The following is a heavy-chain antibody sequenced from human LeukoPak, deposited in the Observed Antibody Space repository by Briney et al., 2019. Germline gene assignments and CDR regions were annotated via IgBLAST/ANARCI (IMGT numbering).Heavy chain of an antibody. CDR2: IIPIFGTA. CDR1: GGTFSSYA. Sequence: ASVKVSCKASGGTFSSYAISWVRQAPGQGLEWMGGIIPIFGTANYAQKFQGRVTITTDESTSTAYMELSSLRSEDTAVYYCATAPQYCSSTSCYTGAADYWGQGTLVTVSS. V-gene: IGHV1-69*05. CDR3: ATAPQYCSSTSCYTGAADY. J-gene: IGHJ4*02. D-gene: IGHD2-2*02.